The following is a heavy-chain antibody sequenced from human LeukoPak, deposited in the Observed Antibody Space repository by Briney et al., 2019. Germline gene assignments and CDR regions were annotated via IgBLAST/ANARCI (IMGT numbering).Heavy chain of an antibody. CDR1: GYTFTSYG. CDR3: AREKGAYCSSTSCYYFFDY. D-gene: IGHD2-2*01. V-gene: IGHV1-18*01. CDR2: ISVYNGNT. J-gene: IGHJ4*02. Sequence: ASVTVSCTASGYTFTSYGISWVRQAPGQGLERMGWISVYNGNTNYAQTVQGRVTMTTETSTRTAYMELRSLTSDDTAVYYCAREKGAYCSSTSCYYFFDYWGQGTLVTVSS.